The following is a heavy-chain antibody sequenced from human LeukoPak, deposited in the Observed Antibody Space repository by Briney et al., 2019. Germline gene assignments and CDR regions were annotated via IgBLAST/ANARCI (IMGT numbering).Heavy chain of an antibody. D-gene: IGHD3-10*01. CDR2: IIPIFGTA. Sequence: GASVKVSCKASGYTFTSYAISWVRQAPGQGLEWMGGIIPIFGTANYAQKFQGRVTITADESTSTAYMELSSLRSEDTAVYYCARRLITMVRGVIHYYYMDVWGKGTTVTISS. J-gene: IGHJ6*03. CDR3: ARRLITMVRGVIHYYYMDV. CDR1: GYTFTSYA. V-gene: IGHV1-69*13.